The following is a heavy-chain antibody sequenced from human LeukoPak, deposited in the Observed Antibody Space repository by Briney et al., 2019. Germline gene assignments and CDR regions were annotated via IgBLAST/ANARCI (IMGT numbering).Heavy chain of an antibody. V-gene: IGHV1-46*01. CDR3: AARLLSLSFDY. CDR2: INPSGGST. J-gene: IGHJ4*02. D-gene: IGHD2-21*02. CDR1: GYTFTSYG. Sequence: GASVKVSCKASGYTFTSYGISWVRQAPGQGLEWMGIINPSGGSTSYAQKFQGRVTMTRDMSTSTVYMELSSLRSEDTAVYYCAARLLSLSFDYWGQGTLVTVSS.